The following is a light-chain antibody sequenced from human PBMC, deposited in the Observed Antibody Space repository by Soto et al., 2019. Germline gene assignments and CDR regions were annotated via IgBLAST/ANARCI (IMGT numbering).Light chain of an antibody. J-gene: IGKJ4*01. CDR3: QQYGGSPPVVT. CDR1: ERVSTSF. V-gene: IGKV3-20*01. CDR2: GAS. Sequence: EIRFNQSPGTLSLSPWESATLSCMASERVSTSFLALYQQKPGQAPRLLIFGASSRATGIPDRFTGSGSGTDFTLTISRLEPEDFAVYYCQQYGGSPPVVTFGGGSKVDIK.